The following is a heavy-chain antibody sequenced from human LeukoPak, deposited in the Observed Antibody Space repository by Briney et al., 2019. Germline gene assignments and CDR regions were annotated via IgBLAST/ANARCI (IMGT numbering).Heavy chain of an antibody. Sequence: GGSLRLSCSASGFTFSSFAMNWVRQAPGKGLEWVSSISPGGEETYYADSVEGRFTISRDNSKNTLSLQMNSLRAEDTAVYYCAKQCIVTTWYWFGSWGQGTLVTVSS. CDR1: GFTFSSFA. CDR2: ISPGGEET. CDR3: AKQCIVTTWYWFGS. V-gene: IGHV3-23*01. J-gene: IGHJ5*01. D-gene: IGHD4-17*01.